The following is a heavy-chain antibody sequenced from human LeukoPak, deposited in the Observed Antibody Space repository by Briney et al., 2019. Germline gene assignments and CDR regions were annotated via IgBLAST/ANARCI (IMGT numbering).Heavy chain of an antibody. CDR2: IFYTGST. CDR1: GGSISSGGYY. D-gene: IGHD3-22*01. V-gene: IGHV4-31*03. CDR3: AREVDSSGYYPL. J-gene: IGHJ4*02. Sequence: SETLSLTCTVSGGSISSGGYYWSWIRQHPGKGLEWIGYIFYTGSTYYNPSLKSRVTISVDTSKDQFSLKLSSVTAADTAVYYCAREVDSSGYYPLWGQGTLVTVSS.